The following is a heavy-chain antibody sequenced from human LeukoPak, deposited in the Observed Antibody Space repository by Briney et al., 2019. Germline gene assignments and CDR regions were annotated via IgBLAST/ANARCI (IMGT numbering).Heavy chain of an antibody. CDR1: GYTLTELS. Sequence: GASVKVSCKVSGYTLTELSMHWVRQAPGKGLEWMGGFDPEDGETIYAQKFQGRVTMTEDTSTDTAYMELSSLRSEDTAVYYCATAGSGNPNYYDSSGYYGAFDIWGQGTMVTVSS. V-gene: IGHV1-24*01. CDR2: FDPEDGET. J-gene: IGHJ3*02. D-gene: IGHD3-22*01. CDR3: ATAGSGNPNYYDSSGYYGAFDI.